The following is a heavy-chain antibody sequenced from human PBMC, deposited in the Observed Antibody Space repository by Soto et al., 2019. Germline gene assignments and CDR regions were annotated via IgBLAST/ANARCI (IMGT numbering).Heavy chain of an antibody. CDR3: AADLIPAIGWFDP. Sequence: GASVKVSWKASGFTFTSSAVQWGRQARGQRLEWIGWIVVGSGNTNYAQKFQERVTITRDMSTSTAYMELSSLRSEDTAVYYCAADLIPAIGWFDPWGQGTLVTVSS. CDR1: GFTFTSSA. CDR2: IVVGSGNT. J-gene: IGHJ5*02. D-gene: IGHD2-2*01. V-gene: IGHV1-58*01.